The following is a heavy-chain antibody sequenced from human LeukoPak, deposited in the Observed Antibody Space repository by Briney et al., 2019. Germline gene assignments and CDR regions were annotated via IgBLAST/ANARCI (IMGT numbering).Heavy chain of an antibody. CDR1: GFTFSSYW. CDR2: IKQDGSEK. J-gene: IGHJ6*03. D-gene: IGHD4-17*01. Sequence: PGGSLRLSCAASGFTFSSYWMSWVRQAPGKGLEWVANIKQDGSEKYYVDSVKGRFTISRDNAKNSLYLQMNSLRAEDTAVYYCAKGGYGDHDYYYYYMDVWGKGTTVTVSS. V-gene: IGHV3-7*03. CDR3: AKGGYGDHDYYYYYMDV.